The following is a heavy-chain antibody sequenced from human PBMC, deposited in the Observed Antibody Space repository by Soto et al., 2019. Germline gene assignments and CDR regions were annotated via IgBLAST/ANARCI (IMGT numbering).Heavy chain of an antibody. CDR2: ISYSAKT. CDR3: TRGAGAPWVRFDS. J-gene: IGHJ4*02. D-gene: IGHD3-22*01. Sequence: LSLTCGVSGYSITSGFYWGWVRQSPGKGLEWIGSISYSAKTFYNPSLASRLSIAVDTSKNQFSLRLTSVTAADTALYYCTRGAGAPWVRFDSWGQGTLVTVSS. V-gene: IGHV4-38-2*01. CDR1: GYSITSGFY.